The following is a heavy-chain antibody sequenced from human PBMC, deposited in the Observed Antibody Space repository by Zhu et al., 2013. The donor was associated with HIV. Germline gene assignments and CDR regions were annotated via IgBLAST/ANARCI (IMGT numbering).Heavy chain of an antibody. Sequence: EVQLVESGGGLVQPGGSLRLSCAASGFTFSSYSMNWVRQAPGKGLEWISYITSSSDLIYYADSVKGRFTISRDNAKNSLFLQMNSLRVEDTAVLYCVRPGQSGGLVWGQGTVVTVSS. CDR2: ITSSSDLI. V-gene: IGHV3-48*04. D-gene: IGHD6-19*01. CDR1: GFTFSSYS. J-gene: IGHJ3*01. CDR3: VRPGQSGGLV.